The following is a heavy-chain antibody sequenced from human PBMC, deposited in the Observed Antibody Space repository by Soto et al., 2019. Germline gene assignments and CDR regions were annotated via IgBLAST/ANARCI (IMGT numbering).Heavy chain of an antibody. Sequence: PSETLSLTCTVSGGSISSYYWSWIRQPPGKGLEWIGYIYYSGSTNYNPSLKSRVTISVDTSKNQFSLKLSSVTAADMAVYYCAGDLGGGEDVWGQGTTVTVSS. D-gene: IGHD3-16*01. J-gene: IGHJ6*02. V-gene: IGHV4-59*01. CDR1: GGSISSYY. CDR3: AGDLGGGEDV. CDR2: IYYSGST.